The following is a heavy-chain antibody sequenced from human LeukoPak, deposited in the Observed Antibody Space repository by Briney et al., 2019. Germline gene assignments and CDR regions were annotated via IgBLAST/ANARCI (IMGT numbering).Heavy chain of an antibody. D-gene: IGHD3-3*01. Sequence: GGSLRLSCAASGFTFSGSAMHWVRQASGKGLEWVGRIRSKANSYATAYAASVKGRFTISRDDSKNTAYLQMNSLKTEDTAVYYCTRSVEDYDFWSGYYLGYYGMDVWGQGTTVTVSS. CDR3: TRSVEDYDFWSGYYLGYYGMDV. V-gene: IGHV3-73*01. J-gene: IGHJ6*02. CDR1: GFTFSGSA. CDR2: IRSKANSYAT.